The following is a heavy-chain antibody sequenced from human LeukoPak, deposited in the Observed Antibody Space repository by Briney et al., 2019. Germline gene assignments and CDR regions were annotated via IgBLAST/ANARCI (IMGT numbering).Heavy chain of an antibody. J-gene: IGHJ1*01. CDR3: PKDDDWGRYKH. CDR1: GGSFSGYY. V-gene: IGHV4-34*01. CDR2: INHSGST. Sequence: SETLSLTCAVYGGSFSGYYWSWIRQPPGKGLEWIGEINHSGSTNYNPSLKSRFTISVDTSKNQFSLKLSSVTAADTAMYYCPKDDDWGRYKHWGQGTLVTVPS. D-gene: IGHD3-16*01.